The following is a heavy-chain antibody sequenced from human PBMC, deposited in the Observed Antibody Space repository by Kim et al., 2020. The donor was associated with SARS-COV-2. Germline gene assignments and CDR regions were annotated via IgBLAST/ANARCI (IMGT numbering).Heavy chain of an antibody. V-gene: IGHV3-73*01. D-gene: IGHD1-1*01. CDR3: TRVPGPSSATWYAFD. CDR1: EFTFSDSA. CDR2: IRSKANSYAT. Sequence: GGSLRLSCAASEFTFSDSAMHWVRQASEKGLEWVGRIRSKANSYATAYAATGKGRFTISRDDSKNTAYLQMNSLKNEDTDVYYCTRVPGPSSATWYAFD. J-gene: IGHJ3*02.